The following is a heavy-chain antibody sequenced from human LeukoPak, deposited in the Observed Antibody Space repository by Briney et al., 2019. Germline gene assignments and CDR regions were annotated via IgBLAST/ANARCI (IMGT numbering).Heavy chain of an antibody. CDR3: ARDVWRSNF. CDR2: IGPKRGDT. CDR1: GYTFTDYY. D-gene: IGHD1-1*01. Sequence: ASVTVSCRASGYTFTDYYIHWVRQAPGQGLEWMGWIGPKRGDTKYAEKFQGRVTMNSDTSISTAYMKLSSLTYDDTAVYFCARDVWRSNFWGQGTLVIVS. J-gene: IGHJ4*02. V-gene: IGHV1-2*02.